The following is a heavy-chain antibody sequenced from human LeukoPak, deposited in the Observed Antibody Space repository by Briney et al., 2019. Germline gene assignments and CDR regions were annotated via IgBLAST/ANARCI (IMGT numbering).Heavy chain of an antibody. CDR2: ISAYNGNT. Sequence: AASVTVSCKASGYTFTSYGISWVRQAPGQGLEWMGWISAYNGNTNYAQKLQGRVTMTTDTSTSTAYMELRSLRSDDTAVYYCARDCSGGGSCYVGWGQGTLVTVSS. J-gene: IGHJ4*02. CDR1: GYTFTSYG. CDR3: ARDCSGGGSCYVG. D-gene: IGHD2-15*01. V-gene: IGHV1-18*01.